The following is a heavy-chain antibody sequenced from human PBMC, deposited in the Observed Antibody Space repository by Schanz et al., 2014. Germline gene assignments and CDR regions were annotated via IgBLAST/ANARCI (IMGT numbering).Heavy chain of an antibody. Sequence: QVQLQESGPGLVKPSETLSLTCTVSGASISFYDWNWIRQSPGKGLEWIGYIYHSGSPIYNPSLQSRVTIPIDTSKTHFPLKMDSVTAADTAMYFCARQGDVYRLDYWGQGTLVTVTS. CDR2: IYHSGSP. CDR3: ARQGDVYRLDY. CDR1: GASISFYD. J-gene: IGHJ4*02. V-gene: IGHV4-59*08. D-gene: IGHD1-26*01.